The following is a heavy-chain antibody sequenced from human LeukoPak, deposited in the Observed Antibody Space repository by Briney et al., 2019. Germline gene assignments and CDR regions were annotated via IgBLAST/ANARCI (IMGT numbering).Heavy chain of an antibody. D-gene: IGHD3-10*01. J-gene: IGHJ5*02. CDR2: MNPNSGNT. CDR3: ARGTSSYYYGSGSYYNNWFDP. V-gene: IGHV1-8*02. CDR1: GYTFTSYY. Sequence: ASVKVSCKASGYTFTSYYMHWVRQAPGQGLEWMGWMNPNSGNTGYAQKFQGRVTMTRNTAISTAYMELRSLRSEDTAVYYCARGTSSYYYGSGSYYNNWFDPWGQGTLVTVSS.